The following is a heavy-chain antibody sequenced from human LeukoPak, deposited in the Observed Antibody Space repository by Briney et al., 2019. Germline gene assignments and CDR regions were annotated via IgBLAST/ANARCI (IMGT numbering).Heavy chain of an antibody. V-gene: IGHV3-23*01. CDR3: AKDRGKYCSSTSCYKDVFDY. CDR2: ISCSGGST. CDR1: GFTFSSYA. D-gene: IGHD2-2*02. Sequence: GGSLRLSCAASGFTFSSYAMSWVRQAPGKGLEWVSAISCSGGSTYYADSVKGRFTISRDNSKNTLYLQMNSLRAEDTAVYYCAKDRGKYCSSTSCYKDVFDYWGQGTLVTVSS. J-gene: IGHJ4*02.